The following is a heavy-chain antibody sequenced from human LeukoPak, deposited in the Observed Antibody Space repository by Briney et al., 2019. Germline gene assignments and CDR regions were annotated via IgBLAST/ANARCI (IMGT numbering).Heavy chain of an antibody. J-gene: IGHJ4*02. CDR2: ISGSGGST. CDR1: GFTFSSYA. D-gene: IGHD6-13*01. V-gene: IGHV3-23*01. CDR3: AKVGYSSSWYYFDY. Sequence: GGSLRLSCAASGFTFSSYAMSWVRQAPGKGLEWVSAISGSGGSTYYADSVKGRFTISRDNSRNTLYLQMNSLRAEDTAVYYCAKVGYSSSWYYFDYWGQGTLVTVSS.